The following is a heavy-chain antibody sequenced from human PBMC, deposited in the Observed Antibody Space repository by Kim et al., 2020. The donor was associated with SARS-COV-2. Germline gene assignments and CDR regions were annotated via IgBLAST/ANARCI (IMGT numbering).Heavy chain of an antibody. Sequence: ASVKVSCKASGYTFTSYGISWVRQAPGQGLEWMGWISAYNGNTNYAQKLQGRVTMTTDTSTSTAYMELRSLRSDDTAVYYCARGIRSYQYDILTGYPDYWGQGTLVTVSS. CDR2: ISAYNGNT. D-gene: IGHD3-9*01. J-gene: IGHJ4*02. CDR1: GYTFTSYG. V-gene: IGHV1-18*04. CDR3: ARGIRSYQYDILTGYPDY.